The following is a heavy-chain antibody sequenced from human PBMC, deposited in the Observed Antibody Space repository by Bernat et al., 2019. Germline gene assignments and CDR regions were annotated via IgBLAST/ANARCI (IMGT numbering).Heavy chain of an antibody. CDR2: IIPIFGTA. V-gene: IGHV1-69*01. Sequence: QVQLVQSGAEVKKPGSSVKVSCKASGGTFSSYAISWVRQAPGQGLEWMGGIIPIFGTANYAQKFQGRVTITADEYTSTAYMELSSLRSEDTAVYYCTGGFREPFYYYYMDVWGKGTTVTVSS. CDR1: GGTFSSYA. J-gene: IGHJ6*03. CDR3: TGGFREPFYYYYMDV. D-gene: IGHD3-10*01.